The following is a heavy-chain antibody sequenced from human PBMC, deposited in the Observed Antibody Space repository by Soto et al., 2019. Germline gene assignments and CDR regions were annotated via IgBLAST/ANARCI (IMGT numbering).Heavy chain of an antibody. CDR2: IFSSGST. CDR3: ARVRPEAARLDY. J-gene: IGHJ4*02. CDR1: GGSINTFY. Sequence: SETLSLTCTVCGGSINTFYWSWVRQPAGKGLEWIGRIFSSGSTSFNPSLESRVTISVDTSKNQFSLKLSSVTAADTAVYYCARVRPEAARLDYWGQGTLVTVSS. D-gene: IGHD6-6*01. V-gene: IGHV4-4*07.